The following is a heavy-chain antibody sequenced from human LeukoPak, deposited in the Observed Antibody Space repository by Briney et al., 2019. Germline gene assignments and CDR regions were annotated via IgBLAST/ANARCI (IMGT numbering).Heavy chain of an antibody. Sequence: PGGSLRLSCAASGFSLSSYAMSWVRQAPGKGLEWVSYISSSGSTIYYADSVKGRFTISRDNAKNSLYLQMNSLRAEDTAVYYCARQPRITMIVVEYFQHWGQGTLVTVSS. D-gene: IGHD3-22*01. CDR3: ARQPRITMIVVEYFQH. J-gene: IGHJ1*01. V-gene: IGHV3-48*03. CDR2: ISSSGSTI. CDR1: GFSLSSYA.